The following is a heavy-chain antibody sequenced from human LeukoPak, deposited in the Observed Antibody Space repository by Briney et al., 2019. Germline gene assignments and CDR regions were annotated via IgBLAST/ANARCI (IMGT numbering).Heavy chain of an antibody. D-gene: IGHD1-26*01. Sequence: QPGGSLRLSCAASGFTFSSYWMHWVRQAPGKGLVWVSRINSDGSSTSYADSVKGRFTISRDNAKNTLYLQMNSLRAEDTAVYYCASVGATNWFDPWGQGTLATVSS. CDR3: ASVGATNWFDP. CDR2: INSDGSST. J-gene: IGHJ5*02. V-gene: IGHV3-74*01. CDR1: GFTFSSYW.